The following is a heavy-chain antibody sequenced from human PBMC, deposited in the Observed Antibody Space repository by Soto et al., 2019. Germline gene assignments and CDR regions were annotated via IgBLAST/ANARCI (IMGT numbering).Heavy chain of an antibody. Sequence: GGALKISCKGSGYTFTSYWIGWVRQVPGKGLEWMGIIYPGDSDTRYSPSFQGQVTISADKSISTAYLQWSSLKASDTAMYYCARWGDYGSSPSEAPTSHTYYYYYGLDVWGQGTTVNVSS. CDR3: ARWGDYGSSPSEAPTSHTYYYYYGLDV. D-gene: IGHD6-13*01. J-gene: IGHJ6*02. CDR1: GYTFTSYW. V-gene: IGHV5-51*01. CDR2: IYPGDSDT.